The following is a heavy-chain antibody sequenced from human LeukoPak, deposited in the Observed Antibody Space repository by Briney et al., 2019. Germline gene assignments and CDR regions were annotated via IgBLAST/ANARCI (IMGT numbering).Heavy chain of an antibody. CDR2: ISWDSGSI. CDR3: AIGYYYMDV. J-gene: IGHJ6*03. V-gene: IGHV3-9*01. CDR1: GFTFDDYA. Sequence: GGSLRLSCAASGFTFDDYAMHWVRQAPGKGLEWVSGISWDSGSIGYADSVKGRFTISRDNAKNSLYLQMNSLRAEDTALYYCAIGYYYMDVWGKGTTVTVSS.